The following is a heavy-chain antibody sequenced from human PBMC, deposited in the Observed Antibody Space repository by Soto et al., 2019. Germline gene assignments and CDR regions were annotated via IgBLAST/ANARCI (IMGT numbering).Heavy chain of an antibody. V-gene: IGHV3-30-3*01. CDR3: ATTEGFGELSPGDY. D-gene: IGHD3-10*01. CDR1: GFTFSSYA. J-gene: IGHJ4*02. CDR2: ISYDGSNK. Sequence: QVQLVESGGGVVQPGRSLRLSCAASGFTFSSYAMHWVRQAPGKGLEWVAVISYDGSNKYYADSVKGRFTISRDNSKNTLYLKMNGLRAEDTAVYYCATTEGFGELSPGDYWGQGTLVTVSS.